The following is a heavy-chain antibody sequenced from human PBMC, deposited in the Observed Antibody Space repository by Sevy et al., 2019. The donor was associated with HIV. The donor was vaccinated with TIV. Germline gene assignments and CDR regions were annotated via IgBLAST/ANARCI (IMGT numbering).Heavy chain of an antibody. V-gene: IGHV4-4*07. D-gene: IGHD6-19*01. J-gene: IGHJ5*02. CDR2: IYSNGNS. CDR3: AREGGASSAWFENWFGP. Sequence: SETLSLTCTVSGGSITSYSWSWIRQPAGKGLEWLGRIYSNGNSNYNPSLKSRVTMSVDTSKNQFSLKLTFVNAADTAGYFCAREGGASSAWFENWFGPWGQGTLVTVSS. CDR1: GGSITSYS.